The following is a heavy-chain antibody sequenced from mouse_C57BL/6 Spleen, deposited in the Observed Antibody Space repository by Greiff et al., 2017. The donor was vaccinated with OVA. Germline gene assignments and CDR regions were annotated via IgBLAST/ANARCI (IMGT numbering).Heavy chain of an antibody. V-gene: IGHV1-55*01. CDR3: ARKGGSSLYYAMDY. CDR2: IYPGSGST. D-gene: IGHD1-1*01. Sequence: QVQLQQPGAELVKPGASVKMSCKASGYTFTSYWITWVKQRPGQGLEWIGDIYPGSGSTNYNEKFKSKATLTVDTSSSTAYMQLSSLTSEDSAVDYCARKGGSSLYYAMDYWGKGTSVTVSS. J-gene: IGHJ4*01. CDR1: GYTFTSYW.